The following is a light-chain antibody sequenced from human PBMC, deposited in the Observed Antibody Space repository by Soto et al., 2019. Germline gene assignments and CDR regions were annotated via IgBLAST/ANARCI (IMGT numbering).Light chain of an antibody. CDR2: DDN. CDR3: GSWDSSLSAYV. J-gene: IGLJ1*01. Sequence: QSVLTQPPSVSAAPGQKVTISCPGSSSNIRGNSVSWYQQLPGTAPKLLIYDDNKRPSGIPDRFSGSKSGTSATLGITGFQTGDEADYYCGSWDSSLSAYVFGTGTKVTVL. CDR1: SSNIRGNS. V-gene: IGLV1-51*01.